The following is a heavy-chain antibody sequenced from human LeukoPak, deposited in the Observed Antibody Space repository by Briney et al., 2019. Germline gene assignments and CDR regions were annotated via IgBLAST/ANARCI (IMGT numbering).Heavy chain of an antibody. CDR2: ISSSSNTI. D-gene: IGHD1-26*01. J-gene: IGHJ4*02. CDR3: ATESGTYSGY. Sequence: GGSLRLSCAASGFTFSSYNMNWVRQAPWKGLEWVSYISSSSNTIYYADSVKGRFTISRDNAKNSLYLQMNSLRAEDTAVYYCATESGTYSGYWGQGTLVTVSS. CDR1: GFTFSSYN. V-gene: IGHV3-48*01.